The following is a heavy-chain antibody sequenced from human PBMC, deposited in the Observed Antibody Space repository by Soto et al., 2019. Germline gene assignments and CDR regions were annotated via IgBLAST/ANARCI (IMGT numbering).Heavy chain of an antibody. CDR1: GDSVSSNSAA. CDR2: TYYRSKWYN. J-gene: IGHJ6*02. Sequence: SQTLSLTCVISGDSVSSNSAAWNWIRQSPSRGLEWLGRTYYRSKWYNDYAVSVKSRITINPDTSKNQISLQLNSVTPEDTAVYYCARERCSGGSCYYYYYYYGMDVWGQGTTVTVSS. CDR3: ARERCSGGSCYYYYYYYGMDV. V-gene: IGHV6-1*01. D-gene: IGHD2-15*01.